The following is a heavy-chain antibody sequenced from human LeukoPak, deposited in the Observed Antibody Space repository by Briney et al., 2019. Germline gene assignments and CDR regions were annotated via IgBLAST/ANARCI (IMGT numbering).Heavy chain of an antibody. CDR3: AGEGHYYDSTGYYYGGEDY. V-gene: IGHV4-4*07. CDR1: GGSISSYY. J-gene: IGHJ4*02. D-gene: IGHD3-22*01. Sequence: SETLSLTCTVSGGSISSYYWSWIRQPAGKGLEWIGRIYTRGSTNYNPSLKSRVTMSADMSKNQFSLKLSSVTAADAAVYYCAGEGHYYDSTGYYYGGEDYWGQGTLVTVSS. CDR2: IYTRGST.